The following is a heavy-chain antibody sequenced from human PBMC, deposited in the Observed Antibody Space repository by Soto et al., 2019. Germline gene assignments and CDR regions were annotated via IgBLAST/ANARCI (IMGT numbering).Heavy chain of an antibody. J-gene: IGHJ6*02. Sequence: PSETLSLTCAVYGGSFSGYYWSWIRQPPGKGLEWIGEINHSGSTNYNPSLKSRVTISVDMSKNQFSLKLSSVTAADTAVYYCARARGGGYYHYGMDVWGQGTTVTVSS. CDR3: ARARGGGYYHYGMDV. CDR1: GGSFSGYY. V-gene: IGHV4-34*01. D-gene: IGHD3-22*01. CDR2: INHSGST.